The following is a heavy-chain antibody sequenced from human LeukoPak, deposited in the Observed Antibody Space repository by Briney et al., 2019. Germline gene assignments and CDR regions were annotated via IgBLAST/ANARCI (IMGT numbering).Heavy chain of an antibody. CDR3: ARDDVRGFS. CDR2: IFYSGST. CDR1: GASISSSSDY. V-gene: IGHV4-39*02. Sequence: SETLSLTCTVSGASISSSSDYWGWIRQPPGKGLEWIGSIFYSGSTYYNPSLKSRVTISVDTSRNQFSLKLISVTAADTAVYYCARDDVRGFSWGQGTLVTVSS. J-gene: IGHJ5*02.